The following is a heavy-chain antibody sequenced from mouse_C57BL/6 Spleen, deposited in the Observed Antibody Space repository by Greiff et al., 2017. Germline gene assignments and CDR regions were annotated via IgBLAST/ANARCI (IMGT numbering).Heavy chain of an antibody. Sequence: EVQLQQSGPGLVKPSQSLSLTCSVTGYSITSGYYWNWIRQFPGNKLEWMGYISYDGSNNYNPSLKNRISITRDTSKNQFVLKLNSVTTEDTATYYCARDDGTGTYWGQGTLVTVSA. D-gene: IGHD4-1*01. CDR3: ARDDGTGTY. CDR2: ISYDGSN. CDR1: GYSITSGYY. J-gene: IGHJ3*01. V-gene: IGHV3-6*01.